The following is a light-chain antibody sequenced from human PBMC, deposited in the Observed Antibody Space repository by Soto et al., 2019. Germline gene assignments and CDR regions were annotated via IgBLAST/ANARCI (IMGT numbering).Light chain of an antibody. J-gene: IGLJ3*02. CDR2: DNN. CDR3: SSSAGIYHYLV. CDR1: SSNIGRNF. Sequence: QSVLTQPPSVSAAPGQKVTISCSGSSSNIGRNFVSWYQQLPGTAPKLLIYDNNKRPSGVPDRFSGSKSGYTASLTVSGLQTEDEAFYYCSSSAGIYHYLVFGGGTKLTVL. V-gene: IGLV1-51*01.